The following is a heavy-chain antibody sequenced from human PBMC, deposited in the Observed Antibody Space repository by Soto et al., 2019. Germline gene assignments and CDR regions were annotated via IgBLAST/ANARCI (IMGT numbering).Heavy chain of an antibody. CDR2: IWYDGTNK. CDR3: ARDREAQTVTTPEGH. J-gene: IGHJ4*02. V-gene: IGHV3-33*01. Sequence: QVQLVESGGGVVQPGRSLRLSCEGSGFTFSNYGMHWVRQAPGKGLEWVAVIWYDGTNKYYADSVKGRFTISRDNFKKTLYLQMDSLRAEDTAVYFCARDREAQTVTTPEGHWGQGTLVTVSS. D-gene: IGHD4-17*01. CDR1: GFTFSNYG.